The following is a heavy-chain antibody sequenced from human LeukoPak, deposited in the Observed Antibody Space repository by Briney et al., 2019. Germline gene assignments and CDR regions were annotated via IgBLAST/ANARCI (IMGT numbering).Heavy chain of an antibody. CDR2: IRFDGVNK. CDR1: AFSFSAYG. Sequence: GGSLRLSCAASAFSFSAYGMHWVRQTPGKGLEWVAFIRFDGVNKYYAESVKGRFTISRDNSKNTLYLQMNSLRAEDTAVYYCARGGSYLSAFDIWGQGTMVTVSS. D-gene: IGHD1-26*01. CDR3: ARGGSYLSAFDI. J-gene: IGHJ3*02. V-gene: IGHV3-30*02.